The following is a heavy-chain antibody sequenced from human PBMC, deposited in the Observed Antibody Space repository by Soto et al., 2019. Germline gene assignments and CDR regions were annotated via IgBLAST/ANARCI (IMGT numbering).Heavy chain of an antibody. D-gene: IGHD3-9*01. CDR3: ARRGYDILTGHHYYFDY. Sequence: PSETLSLTCTVSGGSISSHYWSWIRQPPGQGLEWIGYIYYSGSTNYNPSLKSRVTISVDTSKNQFSLKLSSVAAADTAVYYCARRGYDILTGHHYYFDYWGQGTLVTVSS. CDR2: IYYSGST. V-gene: IGHV4-59*08. J-gene: IGHJ4*02. CDR1: GGSISSHY.